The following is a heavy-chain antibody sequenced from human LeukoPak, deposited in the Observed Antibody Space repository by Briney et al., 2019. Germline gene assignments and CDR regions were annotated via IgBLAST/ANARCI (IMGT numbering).Heavy chain of an antibody. CDR1: GGSISSYY. CDR3: ARRGYDILTGYFMSGNWFDP. CDR2: IYYSGST. D-gene: IGHD3-9*01. J-gene: IGHJ5*02. V-gene: IGHV4-59*08. Sequence: SETLSLTCTASGGSISSYYWSWIRQPPGKGLEWIGYIYYSGSTNYNPSLKSRVTISVDTSKNQFSLKLSSVTAADTAVYYCARRGYDILTGYFMSGNWFDPWGQGTLVTVSS.